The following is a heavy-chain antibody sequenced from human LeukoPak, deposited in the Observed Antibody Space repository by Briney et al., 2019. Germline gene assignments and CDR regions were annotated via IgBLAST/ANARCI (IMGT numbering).Heavy chain of an antibody. J-gene: IGHJ4*02. Sequence: GGSLRLSCAASGFTFSSYWMHWVRQAPGKGLVWVSRINSDGSSTSYADSVKGRFTISRDNAKNTLYLQMNSLRAEDTAVYYCARDLLGGTNNYYDSSGSFDYWGQGTLVTVSS. CDR1: GFTFSSYW. CDR2: INSDGSST. CDR3: ARDLLGGTNNYYDSSGSFDY. V-gene: IGHV3-74*01. D-gene: IGHD3-22*01.